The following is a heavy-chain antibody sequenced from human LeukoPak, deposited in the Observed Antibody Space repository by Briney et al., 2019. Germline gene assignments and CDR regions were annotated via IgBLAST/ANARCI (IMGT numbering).Heavy chain of an antibody. J-gene: IGHJ4*02. V-gene: IGHV4-34*01. CDR1: GGSISSDC. Sequence: PSETLSVTCTVSGGSISSDCWSWIRQPPGKGLEWIGEINHSGISNYNPSLKSRVTISLDTSKNQFSLRLSSVTAADTAVYYCARSYNRVELLYYWGQGTLVTVSS. CDR2: INHSGIS. D-gene: IGHD3-10*01. CDR3: ARSYNRVELLYY.